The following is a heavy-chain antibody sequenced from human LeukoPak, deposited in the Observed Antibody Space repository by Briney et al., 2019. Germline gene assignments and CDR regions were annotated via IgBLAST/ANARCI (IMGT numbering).Heavy chain of an antibody. CDR3: ARFDYGSYFDY. Sequence: SETLSLTCAVSGGSISSSNWWSWVRQPPGKGLEWIGEIYHSGSTNYNPSLKSRVTISVDTSKNQFSLKLSSVTAADTAVYYCARFDYGSYFDYWGQGTLVTVSS. V-gene: IGHV4-4*02. D-gene: IGHD4/OR15-4a*01. CDR2: IYHSGST. CDR1: GGSISSSNW. J-gene: IGHJ4*02.